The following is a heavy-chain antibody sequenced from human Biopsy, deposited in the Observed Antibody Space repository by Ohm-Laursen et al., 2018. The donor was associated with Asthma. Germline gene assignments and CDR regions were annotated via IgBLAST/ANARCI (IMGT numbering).Heavy chain of an antibody. V-gene: IGHV3-33*01. CDR1: GISFRNYG. CDR2: IWHDGSNK. Sequence: SLRLSCTASGISFRNYGMHWVRQAPGKGMEWVALIWHDGSNKYYADSVKGRFAISRDNSNNTLYLQMSSLRAEDTALYYCARYQWDLLRGAAFDIWGQGTMVTVAS. J-gene: IGHJ3*02. CDR3: ARYQWDLLRGAAFDI. D-gene: IGHD1-26*01.